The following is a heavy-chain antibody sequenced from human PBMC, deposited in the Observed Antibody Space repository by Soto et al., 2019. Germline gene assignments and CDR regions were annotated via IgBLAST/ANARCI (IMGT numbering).Heavy chain of an antibody. D-gene: IGHD3-3*01. V-gene: IGHV4-31*03. CDR1: GGSISSGGYY. CDR3: AQTILGFYGMDV. Sequence: QVQLQESGPGLVKPSQTLSLTCTVSGGSISSGGYYWSWIRQHPGKGLEWIGFVYYSGTAHYNPSLKSRVIISVDTSENQFSLKLTSVTAADTAVYYCAQTILGFYGMDVWGQGTTVTVSS. CDR2: VYYSGTA. J-gene: IGHJ6*02.